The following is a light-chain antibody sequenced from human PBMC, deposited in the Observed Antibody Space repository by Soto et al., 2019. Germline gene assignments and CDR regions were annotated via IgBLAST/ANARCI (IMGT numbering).Light chain of an antibody. V-gene: IGLV1-44*01. J-gene: IGLJ2*01. CDR2: TND. Sequence: QSVLTQPPSASGTPGQRVTISCSGGSFNIGSNTVKWFQQFPVTAPKLLIYTNDQRPSGVPDRFSGSKSGTSASLAISVLQSEDEADYFCATWDDSLNGPVFGGGTKVTVL. CDR3: ATWDDSLNGPV. CDR1: SFNIGSNT.